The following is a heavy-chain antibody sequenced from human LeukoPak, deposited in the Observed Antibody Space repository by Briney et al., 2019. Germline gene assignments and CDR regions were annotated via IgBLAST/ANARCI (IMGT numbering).Heavy chain of an antibody. CDR1: GGTFSSYA. Sequence: GASVKVSCKASGGTFSSYAISWVRQAPGQGLEWMGGIIPIFGTANYAQKFQGRVTITADESTSTAYMELSSLRSDDTAVYYCARDLDELRYFDWDGPEFDYWGQRTLVTVSS. CDR3: ARDLDELRYFDWDGPEFDY. J-gene: IGHJ4*02. CDR2: IIPIFGTA. D-gene: IGHD3-9*01. V-gene: IGHV1-69*13.